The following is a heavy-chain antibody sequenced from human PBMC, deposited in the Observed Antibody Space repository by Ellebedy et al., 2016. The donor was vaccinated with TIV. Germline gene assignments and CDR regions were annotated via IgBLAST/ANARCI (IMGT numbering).Heavy chain of an antibody. D-gene: IGHD1-26*01. CDR1: GYSFASYW. CDR2: IFPGYAVT. V-gene: IGHV5-51*01. Sequence: KVSCKTSGYSFASYWIGWVRQMPGKGLEWMGLIFPGYAVTTYSPSFQGQVTISADRSISTAYLQWSSLKASDTAIYYCARHPHLGSYRFDFWGQGTLVTVSS. J-gene: IGHJ4*02. CDR3: ARHPHLGSYRFDF.